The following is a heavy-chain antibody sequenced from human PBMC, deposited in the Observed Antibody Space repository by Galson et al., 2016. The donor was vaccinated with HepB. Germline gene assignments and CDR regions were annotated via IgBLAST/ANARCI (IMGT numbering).Heavy chain of an antibody. Sequence: SLRLSCAASGFTFSTYVMNWVRQAPGKGLEWVSGISNSGGSTFYADSVKGRFTISRDNSKNTLYVQMNSLRAEDTAVYYCAKGGVLVTARDDAFDIWGQGTMVTVSS. V-gene: IGHV3-23*01. D-gene: IGHD2-21*02. CDR1: GFTFSTYV. CDR2: ISNSGGST. J-gene: IGHJ3*02. CDR3: AKGGVLVTARDDAFDI.